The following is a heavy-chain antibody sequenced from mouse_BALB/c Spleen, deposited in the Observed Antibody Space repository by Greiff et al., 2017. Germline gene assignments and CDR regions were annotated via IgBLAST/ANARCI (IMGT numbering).Heavy chain of an antibody. V-gene: IGHV1-19*01. CDR2: VNPYNGGT. CDR3: ARWGY. Sequence: VQLKESGPELVKPGASVKMSCKASGYTFTDYYMDWVKQSHGESFEWIGRVNPYNGGTSYNQKFKGKATLTVDKSSSTAYMELNSLTSEDSAVYYCARWGYWGQGTTLTVSS. CDR1: GYTFTDYY. J-gene: IGHJ2*01.